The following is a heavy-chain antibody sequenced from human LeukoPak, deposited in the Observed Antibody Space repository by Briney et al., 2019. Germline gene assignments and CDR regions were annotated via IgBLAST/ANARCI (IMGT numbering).Heavy chain of an antibody. CDR2: IYTSGST. CDR3: ARVARITIFGVVFNWFDP. D-gene: IGHD3-3*01. Sequence: PSETLSLTCTVSGGSLSSYYWSWIRQPAGKGLAWIGRIYTSGSTNYNPSLKSRVTMSVDTSKNQFSLKLSSVTAADTAVYYCARVARITIFGVVFNWFDPWGQGTLVTVSS. V-gene: IGHV4-4*07. CDR1: GGSLSSYY. J-gene: IGHJ5*02.